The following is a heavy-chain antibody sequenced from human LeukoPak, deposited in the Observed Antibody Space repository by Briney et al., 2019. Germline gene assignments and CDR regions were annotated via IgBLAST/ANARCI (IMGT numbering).Heavy chain of an antibody. J-gene: IGHJ6*03. V-gene: IGHV4-34*01. CDR2: IYHSGST. Sequence: LQTLSLTSGVYGGSFRGYYWSWIRQPRAKGLEWIGSIYHSGSTYYNPSLKSRVTISVDTSKNQFSLKLSSVTAADTAVYYCARRDYYYYMDVWGKGTTVTVSS. CDR1: GGSFRGYY. CDR3: ARRDYYYYMDV.